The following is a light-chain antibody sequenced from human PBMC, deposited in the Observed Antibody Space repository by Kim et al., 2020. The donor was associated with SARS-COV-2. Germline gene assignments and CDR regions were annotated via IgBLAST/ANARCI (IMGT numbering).Light chain of an antibody. V-gene: IGLV10-54*01. CDR1: SNNVGNQG. J-gene: IGLJ2*01. CDR2: RNN. CDR3: SAWDSSLSALV. Sequence: QAGLTQPPSVSKGLRQTATLTCTGNSNNVGNQGAAWLQQHQGHPPKLLSYRNNNRASGISERLSASRSGNTASLTITGLQPEDEADYYCSAWDSSLSALVFGGGTQLTVL.